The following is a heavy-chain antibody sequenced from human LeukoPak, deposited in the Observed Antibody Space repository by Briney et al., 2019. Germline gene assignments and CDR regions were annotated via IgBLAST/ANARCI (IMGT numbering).Heavy chain of an antibody. J-gene: IGHJ6*02. D-gene: IGHD3-10*02. V-gene: IGHV3-30*04. CDR3: ARGVFGESYYGMDV. CDR2: ISYNGSNK. CDR1: GFTFSSYA. Sequence: GGSLRLSCAASGFTFSSYAMHWVRQAPGKGLEWVAVISYNGSNKYYADSVKGRFTISRDNSKNTLYLQMNSLRAEDTAVYYCARGVFGESYYGMDVWGQGTTVTVSS.